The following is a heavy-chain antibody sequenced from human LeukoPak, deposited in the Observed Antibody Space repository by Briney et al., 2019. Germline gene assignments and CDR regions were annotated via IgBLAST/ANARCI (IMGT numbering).Heavy chain of an antibody. Sequence: GGSLRLSCAASGFTFSSYAMSWVRQAPGKGLEWVSAISGSGGSTYYADSVKGRFTISRDNSKNTLYLQMNSLRAEDTAVYYCAKDLMTVVVAAKGAFDIWGQGTMVTVSS. V-gene: IGHV3-23*01. CDR3: AKDLMTVVVAAKGAFDI. CDR2: ISGSGGST. J-gene: IGHJ3*02. D-gene: IGHD2-15*01. CDR1: GFTFSSYA.